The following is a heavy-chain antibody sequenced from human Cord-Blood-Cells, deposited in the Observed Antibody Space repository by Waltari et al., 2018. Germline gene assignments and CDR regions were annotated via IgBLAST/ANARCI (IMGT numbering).Heavy chain of an antibody. CDR2: INHSGST. V-gene: IGHV4-34*01. Sequence: QVQLQQLGAGLLKPSETLSLTCAVYGGSFSGYYWSWIRQTQGQGLEWIGEINHSGSTNYNPSLKSRVTISVDTSKNQFSLKLSSVTAADTAVYYCARVRVGAARPDRNWYFDLWGRGTLVTVSS. CDR3: ARVRVGAARPDRNWYFDL. J-gene: IGHJ2*01. D-gene: IGHD6-6*01. CDR1: GGSFSGYY.